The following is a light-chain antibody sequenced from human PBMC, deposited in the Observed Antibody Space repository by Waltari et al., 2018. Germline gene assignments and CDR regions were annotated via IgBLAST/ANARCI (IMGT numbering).Light chain of an antibody. J-gene: IGKJ1*01. V-gene: IGKV3-11*01. Sequence: DIVLTQSPATLSLSQGERATLSCRASQRISKYLACYQQKPGQAPRLLIFDSLNRATGIPARFSVSGSETDFTLTISSLEPEDFAVYYCQHRNSWPPTFGQGTKVEIK. CDR3: QHRNSWPPT. CDR2: DSL. CDR1: QRISKY.